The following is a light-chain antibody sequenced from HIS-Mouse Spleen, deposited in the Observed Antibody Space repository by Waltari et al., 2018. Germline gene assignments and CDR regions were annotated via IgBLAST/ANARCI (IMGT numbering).Light chain of an antibody. V-gene: IGLV3-1*01. Sequence: SYELTQPPSVSVSQGQTASITCSGDKLGDKYACWYQQRPGQSPLLVIYQDSKRPSGIPERFSGSNSGNTATLTISGTQAMDEADYYCQAWDSSYSVFGGGTKLTVL. CDR1: KLGDKY. CDR3: QAWDSSYSV. J-gene: IGLJ2*01. CDR2: QDS.